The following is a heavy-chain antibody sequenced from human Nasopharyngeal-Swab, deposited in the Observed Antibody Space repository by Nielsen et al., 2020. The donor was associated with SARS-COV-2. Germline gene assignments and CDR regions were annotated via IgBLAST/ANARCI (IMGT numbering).Heavy chain of an antibody. V-gene: IGHV3-7*03. D-gene: IGHD3-22*01. Sequence: GESLKISCAASGFTFSSFWMSWVRQAPGKGLEWVANINQDASEKYYVDSVKGRFTISRDNAQNSLYLQMNSLRVEDTAVYYCARSRPKVVEILRDYWGQGTLVTVSS. CDR2: INQDASEK. J-gene: IGHJ4*02. CDR3: ARSRPKVVEILRDY. CDR1: GFTFSSFW.